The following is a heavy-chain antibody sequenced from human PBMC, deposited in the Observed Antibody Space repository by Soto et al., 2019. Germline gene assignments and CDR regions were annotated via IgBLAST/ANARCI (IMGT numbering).Heavy chain of an antibody. CDR3: ARQRAYDSSGYAYYYYGMDV. D-gene: IGHD3-22*01. CDR1: GYSFTSYW. CDR2: IYPGDSDT. Sequence: PGESLKISCKGSGYSFTSYWIGWVRQMPGKGLEWMGIIYPGDSDTRYSPSFQGQVTISADKSISTAYLQWSSLKASDTAMYYCARQRAYDSSGYAYYYYGMDVWGQGTTVTVSS. V-gene: IGHV5-51*01. J-gene: IGHJ6*02.